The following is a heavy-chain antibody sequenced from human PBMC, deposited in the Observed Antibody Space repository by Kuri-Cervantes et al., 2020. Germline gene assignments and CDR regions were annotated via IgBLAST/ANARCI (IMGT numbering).Heavy chain of an antibody. CDR3: AIVAYRTDGYNSYFDY. Sequence: GGSLRLSCAASGFIFRSYWMYWVRQAPGKGLVWFSRIKSDGSSTNYADSVKGRFTISRYNAKNTRYLQMTSLRVEDTAVDYCAIVAYRTDGYNSYFDYWGQGTLVTVAS. CDR2: IKSDGSST. V-gene: IGHV3-74*01. D-gene: IGHD5-24*01. J-gene: IGHJ4*02. CDR1: GFIFRSYW.